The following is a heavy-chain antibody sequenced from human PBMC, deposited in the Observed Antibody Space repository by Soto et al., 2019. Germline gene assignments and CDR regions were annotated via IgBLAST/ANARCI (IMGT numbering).Heavy chain of an antibody. J-gene: IGHJ4*02. CDR1: GYSISSGYY. Sequence: SETLSLTCTVSGYSISSGYYWGWIRQPPGKGLEWIGSIYHSGSTYYNPSLKSRVTISVDTPKNQFSLKLSSVTAADTAVYYCARVHDFWSGYYFDYWGQGTLVTVSS. CDR3: ARVHDFWSGYYFDY. V-gene: IGHV4-38-2*02. D-gene: IGHD3-3*01. CDR2: IYHSGST.